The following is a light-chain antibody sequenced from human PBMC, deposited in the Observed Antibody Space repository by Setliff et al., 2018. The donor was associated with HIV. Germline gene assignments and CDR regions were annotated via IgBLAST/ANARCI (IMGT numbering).Light chain of an antibody. CDR3: CSFAGSSTSV. CDR2: EGN. J-gene: IGLJ1*01. CDR1: SSDVGRYNL. Sequence: QSALTQPASVSGSPGQSITISCTGTSSDVGRYNLFSWYQQHPGKAPKLIIYEGNKRPSGVSTRFSGSKSGNTASLTISGLQAEDEADYYCCSFAGSSTSVFGTGTKVTVL. V-gene: IGLV2-23*01.